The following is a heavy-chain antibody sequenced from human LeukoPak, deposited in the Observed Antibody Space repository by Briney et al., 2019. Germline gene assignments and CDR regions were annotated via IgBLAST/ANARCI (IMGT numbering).Heavy chain of an antibody. CDR3: ARHRLYFDWLLYDSPVYYMDV. Sequence: LSLTSTVSGGSISNSDYYWGWNRQPPGKGLEWIGTIYYSGSTYYNPSLESRVTISVDTSKNQFSLKLSSVTAADTAVYFCARHRLYFDWLLYDSPVYYMDVWGKGTTVTVSS. V-gene: IGHV4-39*01. CDR1: GGSISNSDYY. J-gene: IGHJ6*03. CDR2: IYYSGST. D-gene: IGHD3-9*01.